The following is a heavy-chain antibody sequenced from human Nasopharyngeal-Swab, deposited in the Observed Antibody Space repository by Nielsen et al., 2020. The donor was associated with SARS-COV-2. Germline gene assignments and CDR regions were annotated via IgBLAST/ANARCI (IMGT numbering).Heavy chain of an antibody. V-gene: IGHV4-39*01. CDR2: IYYSGST. J-gene: IGHJ4*02. D-gene: IGHD3-22*01. Sequence: RQAPGKGLEWIGSIYYSGSTYYNPSLKSRVTISVDTSKNQFSLKLSSVTAADTAVYYCARPGYDSSGYTSCFDYWGQGTLVTVSS. CDR3: ARPGYDSSGYTSCFDY.